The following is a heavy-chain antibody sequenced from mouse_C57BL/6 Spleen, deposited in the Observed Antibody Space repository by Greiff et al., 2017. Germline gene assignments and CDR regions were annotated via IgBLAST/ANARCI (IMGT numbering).Heavy chain of an antibody. D-gene: IGHD2-12*01. CDR1: GYAFSSSW. CDR2: IYPGDGDT. V-gene: IGHV1-82*01. J-gene: IGHJ1*03. Sequence: VQLQQSGPELVKPGASVKISCKASGYAFSSSWMNWVKQRPGKGLERIGRIYPGDGDTKYNGKFKGKATLTADKSSSTAYMKLSSLTSDDSAVYFCASIVTSWYFDVWGTGTTVTVAS. CDR3: ASIVTSWYFDV.